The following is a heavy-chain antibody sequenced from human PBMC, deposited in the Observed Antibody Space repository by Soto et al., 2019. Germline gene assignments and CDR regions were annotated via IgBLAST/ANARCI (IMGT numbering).Heavy chain of an antibody. CDR3: PKSMTSNLVWGVPDY. D-gene: IGHD3-16*01. J-gene: IGHJ4*02. Sequence: GGSLRLSCAASRFSFGGYAFHWVRQAPGKGLEWVAGITSRGTDIAYTDSVKGRFIISRDNAMNVLHLHMNSLRPEDTAAYYCPKSMTSNLVWGVPDYWGQGTQVTVSS. V-gene: IGHV3-9*01. CDR1: RFSFGGYA. CDR2: ITSRGTDI.